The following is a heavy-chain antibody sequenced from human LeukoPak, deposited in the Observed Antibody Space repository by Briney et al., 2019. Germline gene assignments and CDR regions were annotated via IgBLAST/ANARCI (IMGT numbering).Heavy chain of an antibody. CDR1: GFTFSSYA. V-gene: IGHV3-30-3*01. D-gene: IGHD1-14*01. J-gene: IGHJ4*02. CDR3: ARDRPQDY. Sequence: SGGSLRLSCAASGFTFSSYAMHWVRQAPGKGLEWVAVISYDGSNKYYADSVKGRFTISRDNSKNTLYLQMNSLRAEDTAVYYCARDRPQDYWGQGTLVTVSS. CDR2: ISYDGSNK.